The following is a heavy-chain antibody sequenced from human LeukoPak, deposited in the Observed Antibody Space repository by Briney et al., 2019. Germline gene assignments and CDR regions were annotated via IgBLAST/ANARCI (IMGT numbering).Heavy chain of an antibody. V-gene: IGHV3-33*01. D-gene: IGHD2-15*01. CDR1: GFTFSSYG. Sequence: PGGSLRLSCAASGFTFSSYGMHWVRQAPGKGLEWVAVIWYDGSNKYYADSVKGRFTISRDNSKNTLCLQMNSLRAEDTAVYYCARDQRRYCSGGSCSLGDYWGQGTLVTVSS. CDR2: IWYDGSNK. CDR3: ARDQRRYCSGGSCSLGDY. J-gene: IGHJ4*02.